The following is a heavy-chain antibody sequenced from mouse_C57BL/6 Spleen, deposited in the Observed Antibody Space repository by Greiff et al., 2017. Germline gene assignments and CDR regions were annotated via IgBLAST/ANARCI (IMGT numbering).Heavy chain of an antibody. Sequence: EVKLVESGGGLVKPGGSLTLSCAASGFTFSSYAMSWFRQTPEKRLAWVATISDCGSYTYYPDNVKGRFTISRDNAKNNLYLQMSHLKSEDTAMYYCARDLDRAMDYWGQGTSVTVSS. CDR3: ARDLDRAMDY. CDR1: GFTFSSYA. J-gene: IGHJ4*01. V-gene: IGHV5-4*01. CDR2: ISDCGSYT. D-gene: IGHD3-3*01.